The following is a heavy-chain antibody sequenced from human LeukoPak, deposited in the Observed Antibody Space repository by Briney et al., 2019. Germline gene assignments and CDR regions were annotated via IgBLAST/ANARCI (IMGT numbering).Heavy chain of an antibody. CDR1: GGSFSGYY. V-gene: IGHV4-34*01. CDR2: INHSGST. CDR3: AGLPYCSGGSCYSVDFDY. Sequence: SETLSLTCAVYGGSFSGYYWSWIRQPPGKGLEWIGEINHSGSTNYNPSLKSRVTISVDTSKNQFSLKLSSVTAADTAVYYCAGLPYCSGGSCYSVDFDYWGQGTLVTVSS. D-gene: IGHD2-15*01. J-gene: IGHJ4*02.